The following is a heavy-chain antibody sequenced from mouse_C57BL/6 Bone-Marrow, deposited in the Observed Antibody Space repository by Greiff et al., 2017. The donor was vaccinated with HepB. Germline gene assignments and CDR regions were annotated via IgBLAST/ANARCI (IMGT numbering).Heavy chain of an antibody. Sequence: QVQLQQPGAELVRPGTSVKLSCKASGYTFTSYWMHWVKQRPGQGLEWIGVIDPSDSYTNYNQKFKGKATLTVDTSSSTAYMQLSSLTSEDSAVYYCARTDYFDYWGQGTTLTVSS. J-gene: IGHJ2*01. CDR2: IDPSDSYT. CDR1: GYTFTSYW. CDR3: ARTDYFDY. V-gene: IGHV1-59*01.